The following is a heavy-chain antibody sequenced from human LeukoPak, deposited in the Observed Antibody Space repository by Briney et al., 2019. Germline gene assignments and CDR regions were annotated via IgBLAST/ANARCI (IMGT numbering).Heavy chain of an antibody. CDR3: ARTYGSASVDY. D-gene: IGHD6-6*01. CDR2: IYPADSDT. V-gene: IGHV5-51*01. Sequence: GEALKISCKGSGYSFTTYWIGWVRQMPGKGLEWIGIIYPADSDTRYSPSFQGQVTISADKSTSTAYLQWSSLKASDTAMYYCARTYGSASVDYWGQGTLVTVSS. CDR1: GYSFTTYW. J-gene: IGHJ4*02.